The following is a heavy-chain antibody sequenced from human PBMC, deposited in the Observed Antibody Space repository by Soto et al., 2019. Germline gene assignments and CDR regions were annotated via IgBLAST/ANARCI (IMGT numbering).Heavy chain of an antibody. CDR3: VRSGDDYGSYIDY. Sequence: PSETLCLTWGVAGCSISSGYYWAWVRQPPGKGMEWIGSINHRGNSFYNPSLKSRVTISVDTSKNQGSLKVSSVTAADTAVYYCVRSGDDYGSYIDYWGQGTLVTGSS. V-gene: IGHV4-38-2*01. CDR1: GCSISSGYY. D-gene: IGHD4-17*01. J-gene: IGHJ4*02. CDR2: INHRGNS.